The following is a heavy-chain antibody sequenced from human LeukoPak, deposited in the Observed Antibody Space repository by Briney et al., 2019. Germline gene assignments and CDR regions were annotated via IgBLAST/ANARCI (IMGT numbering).Heavy chain of an antibody. Sequence: PGGSLRLSCAASGFTFSSYEMNWVRQAPGEGLEWVSYISSSGSTIYYADSVKGRFTISRDNAKNSLYLQMNSLRAEDTAVYHCARDQKQWLRLSYMDVWGKGTTVTVSS. D-gene: IGHD6-19*01. CDR1: GFTFSSYE. CDR3: ARDQKQWLRLSYMDV. J-gene: IGHJ6*03. V-gene: IGHV3-48*03. CDR2: ISSSGSTI.